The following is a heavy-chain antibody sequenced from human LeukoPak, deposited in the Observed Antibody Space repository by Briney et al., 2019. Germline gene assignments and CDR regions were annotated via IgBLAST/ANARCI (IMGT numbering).Heavy chain of an antibody. J-gene: IGHJ4*02. Sequence: SQTLSLTCTVSGGSVSSGVSWWNWMRQPAGKGLEWIGRIYVSGTTNYSPPLKSRVTISIDASKNHFSLQLNSMTAADTAVYYCARVDSSGYYYFDYWGQGILVTVSS. CDR3: ARVDSSGYYYFDY. D-gene: IGHD3-22*01. CDR2: IYVSGTT. CDR1: GGSVSSGVSW. V-gene: IGHV4-61*02.